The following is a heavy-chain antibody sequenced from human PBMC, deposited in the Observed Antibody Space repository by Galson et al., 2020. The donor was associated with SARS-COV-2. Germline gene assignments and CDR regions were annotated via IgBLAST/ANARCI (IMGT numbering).Heavy chain of an antibody. D-gene: IGHD2-2*01. V-gene: IGHV1-46*01. J-gene: IGHJ4*02. CDR2: INPSGGST. CDR3: AREGPIVVVPAAPFDY. Sequence: WMGIINPSGGSTSYAQTFQGRVTMTRDTSTSTVYMELSSLRSEDTAVYYCAREGPIVVVPAAPFDYWGQGTLVTVSS.